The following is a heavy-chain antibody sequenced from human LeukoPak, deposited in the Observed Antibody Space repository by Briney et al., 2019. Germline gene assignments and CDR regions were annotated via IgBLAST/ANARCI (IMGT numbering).Heavy chain of an antibody. CDR3: AGLCLPGITVAAV. CDR1: GYTFTSYY. V-gene: IGHV1-2*02. Sequence: ASVKVSCKASGYTFTSYYMHWVRQAPGQGLEWMGWINPNSGGTNFAQKFQGRVTMTRDTSISTAYMELTSLRSDDTAVYYCAGLCLPGITVAAVWGQGTLVTVSS. D-gene: IGHD6-19*01. CDR2: INPNSGGT. J-gene: IGHJ4*02.